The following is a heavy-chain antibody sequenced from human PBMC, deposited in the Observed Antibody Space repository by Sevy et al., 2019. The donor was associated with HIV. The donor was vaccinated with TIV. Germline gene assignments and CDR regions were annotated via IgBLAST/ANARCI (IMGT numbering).Heavy chain of an antibody. CDR2: ISYDGSNK. CDR1: GFTFSSYA. D-gene: IGHD6-19*01. V-gene: IGHV3-30-3*01. Sequence: GGSLRLSCAASGFTFSSYAMHWVRQAPGKGLEWVAVISYDGSNKYYADSVKGRFTISRDNSKNTLYLQMNSLRAEDTAVCYCARDAAGAVAEFDYWGQGTLVTVSS. J-gene: IGHJ4*02. CDR3: ARDAAGAVAEFDY.